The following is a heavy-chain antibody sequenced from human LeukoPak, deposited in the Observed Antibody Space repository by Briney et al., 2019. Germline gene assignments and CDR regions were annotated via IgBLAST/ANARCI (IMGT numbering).Heavy chain of an antibody. Sequence: GASVKVSCKASGYTFTGYYMHWLRQAPGQGLEWMGRINPNSGGTNYAQKFQGRVTMTRDTSISTAYMELSRLRSDDTAVYYCARDPALGSGSKYYFDYWGQGTLVTVSS. V-gene: IGHV1-2*06. J-gene: IGHJ4*02. CDR2: INPNSGGT. D-gene: IGHD3-10*01. CDR3: ARDPALGSGSKYYFDY. CDR1: GYTFTGYY.